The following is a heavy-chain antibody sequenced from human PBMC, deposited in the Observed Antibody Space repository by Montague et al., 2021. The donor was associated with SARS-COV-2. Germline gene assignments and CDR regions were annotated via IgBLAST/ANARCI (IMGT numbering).Heavy chain of an antibody. CDR2: IYYSGST. Sequence: SETLSLTCTISGGSISSRSYYWGWIRQPPGKGLEWIGSIYYSGSTYYNPSLKSRVTISVDTSKNQFSLKLSSVTAADTAVYYCARDLNEYSSSGGFDYWGQGTLVTVSS. V-gene: IGHV4-39*07. J-gene: IGHJ4*02. CDR3: ARDLNEYSSSGGFDY. CDR1: GGSISSRSYY. D-gene: IGHD6-6*01.